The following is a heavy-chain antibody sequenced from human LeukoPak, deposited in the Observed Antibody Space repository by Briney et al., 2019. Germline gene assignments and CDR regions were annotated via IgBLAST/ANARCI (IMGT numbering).Heavy chain of an antibody. Sequence: SETLSLTCTVSGGSVSNTDFYWGWIRQPPGKGLQWIGNIYYSGSTYYNPSLNSRVTMFVDTSKNQFSLKMTSVTAADTAVYYCARLTKGRYFDYIFDYWGQGALFTVSS. CDR2: IYYSGST. CDR1: GGSVSNTDFY. D-gene: IGHD3-9*01. CDR3: ARLTKGRYFDYIFDY. V-gene: IGHV4-39*01. J-gene: IGHJ4*02.